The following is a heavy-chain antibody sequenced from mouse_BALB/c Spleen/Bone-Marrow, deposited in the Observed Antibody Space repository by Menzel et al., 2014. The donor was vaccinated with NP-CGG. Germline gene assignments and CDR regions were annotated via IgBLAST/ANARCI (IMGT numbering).Heavy chain of an antibody. CDR2: INPDSSTI. Sequence: EVMLVESGGGLVQPGGSLKLSCAASRFDFSRYWMSWVRQAPGKGLEWIGEINPDSSTINYTPSLKDKFIISRDNAKNTLYLQMSKVRSEDTALYYCARLNYYGNLFYWGAGTTVTVSS. CDR1: RFDFSRYW. V-gene: IGHV4-1*02. CDR3: ARLNYYGNLFY. D-gene: IGHD1-1*01. J-gene: IGHJ1*01.